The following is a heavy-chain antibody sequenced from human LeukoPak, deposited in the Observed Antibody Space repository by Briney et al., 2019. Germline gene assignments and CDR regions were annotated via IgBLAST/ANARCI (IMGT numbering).Heavy chain of an antibody. CDR1: GYTLTDFY. V-gene: IGHV1-2*02. CDR2: INPKNGDT. CDR3: ARGTRDIVLVPTALRSWFDP. Sequence: ASVKVSCKASGYTLTDFYMHWVRQAPGQGLEYLGWINPKNGDTDYAQKFQGRVKMTRDTSNSTVYMELSSLTSDDTAIYYCARGTRDIVLVPTALRSWFDPWGQGTLVTVSS. J-gene: IGHJ5*02. D-gene: IGHD2-2*01.